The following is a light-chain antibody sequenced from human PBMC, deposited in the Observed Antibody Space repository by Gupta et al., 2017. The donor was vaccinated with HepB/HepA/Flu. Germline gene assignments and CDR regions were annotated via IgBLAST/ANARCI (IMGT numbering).Light chain of an antibody. V-gene: IGKV3-11*01. Sequence: EFVLTQSPATLSLSPGARATLSCRASQSVSSYLAWYQQKPGQAPRLLIYDASNRATGIPARFSGSGSGTDFTLTISSLEPEDFAVYYCQQRSNWPPWTFGQGTKVEIK. CDR1: QSVSSY. J-gene: IGKJ1*01. CDR2: DAS. CDR3: QQRSNWPPWT.